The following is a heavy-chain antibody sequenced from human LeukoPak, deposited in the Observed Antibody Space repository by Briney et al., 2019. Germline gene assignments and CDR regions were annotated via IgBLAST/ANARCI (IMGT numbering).Heavy chain of an antibody. CDR2: ISSSGSTI. Sequence: GRSLRLSCAASGFTFSDYYMSWIRQAPGKGLESVSYISSSGSTIYYADSVKGRFTISRDNVKNSLYLQMNSLRAEDTAVYYCARDATPVRGVIGNWFDPWGQGTLLTVSS. CDR1: GFTFSDYY. CDR3: ARDATPVRGVIGNWFDP. J-gene: IGHJ5*02. D-gene: IGHD3-10*01. V-gene: IGHV3-11*01.